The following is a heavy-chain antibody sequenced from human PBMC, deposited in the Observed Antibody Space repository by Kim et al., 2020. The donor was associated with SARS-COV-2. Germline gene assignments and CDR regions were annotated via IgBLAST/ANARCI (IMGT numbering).Heavy chain of an antibody. CDR3: ARERVQPSPVFSV. J-gene: IGHJ3*01. V-gene: IGHV1-69*05. Sequence: NFAANFQGRVILTRDDSTSTAFMEMISLRSEDTALYFCARERVQPSPVFSVWGQGTMVTVSS. D-gene: IGHD3-3*01.